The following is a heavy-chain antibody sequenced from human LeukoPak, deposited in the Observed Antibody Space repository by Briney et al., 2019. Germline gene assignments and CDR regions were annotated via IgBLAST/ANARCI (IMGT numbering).Heavy chain of an antibody. D-gene: IGHD3-3*01. CDR1: GYSFTSYW. J-gene: IGHJ3*02. CDR2: IYPGDSDT. V-gene: IGHV5-51*01. Sequence: GESLKIFCKGSGYSFTSYWIGWVRQMPGKGLEWMGIIYPGDSDTRYSPSFQGQVTISADKSISTAYLQWSSLKASDTAMYYCARRITIFGVVTSDAFDIWGQGTMVTVSS. CDR3: ARRITIFGVVTSDAFDI.